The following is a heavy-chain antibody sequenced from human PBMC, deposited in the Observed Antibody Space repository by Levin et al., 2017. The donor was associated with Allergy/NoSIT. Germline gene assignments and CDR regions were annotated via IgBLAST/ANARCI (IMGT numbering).Heavy chain of an antibody. Sequence: ASVKVSCKASGYTFTGYYMHWVRQAPGQGLEWMGWINPNSGGTNYAQKFQGRVTMTRDTSISTAYMELSRLRSDDTAVYYCARGWLGYCSGGSCRSPGYWGQGTLVTVSS. CDR3: ARGWLGYCSGGSCRSPGY. V-gene: IGHV1-2*02. D-gene: IGHD2-15*01. CDR1: GYTFTGYY. CDR2: INPNSGGT. J-gene: IGHJ4*02.